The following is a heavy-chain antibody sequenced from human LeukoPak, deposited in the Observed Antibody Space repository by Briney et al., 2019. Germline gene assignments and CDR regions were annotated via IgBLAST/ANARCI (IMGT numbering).Heavy chain of an antibody. J-gene: IGHJ4*02. V-gene: IGHV3-21*05. D-gene: IGHD3-22*01. CDR2: IDSGRDNI. CDR1: GFTFSTYS. CDR3: ARDFIPPYSSARGNFDY. Sequence: GGSLRLSCAASGFTFSTYSMNWVRQAPGKGLEWVSDIDSGRDNIHYADSVKGRFTISRDNAKNTLSLQMNGMRGEDTAVYYCARDFIPPYSSARGNFDYWGQGTLVTVSS.